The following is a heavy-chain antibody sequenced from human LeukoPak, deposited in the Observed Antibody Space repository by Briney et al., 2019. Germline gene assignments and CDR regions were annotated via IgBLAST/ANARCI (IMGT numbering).Heavy chain of an antibody. V-gene: IGHV3-7*01. Sequence: PGGSLRLSCAASGFTFSSYWMSWVRQAPVKGLEWVANIKQDGSEKNYVDSVKGRFTISRDNAKNSQYLQINSLRVEDTAVYYCARSGSDFDCWGQGTLVSVSS. J-gene: IGHJ4*02. CDR2: IKQDGSEK. D-gene: IGHD1-26*01. CDR1: GFTFSSYW. CDR3: ARSGSDFDC.